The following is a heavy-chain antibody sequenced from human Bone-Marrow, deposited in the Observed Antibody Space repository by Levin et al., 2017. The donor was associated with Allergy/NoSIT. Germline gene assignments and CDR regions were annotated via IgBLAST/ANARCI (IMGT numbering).Heavy chain of an antibody. Sequence: LSLTCAASGFTFADAWMNWVRQAPGKGLEWVGRVKSKAVGETTEYAAPVKGRFTISRDDSKNTVYLQMNSLKAEDTGVYYCATDMSGRWLNYWGQGTLVIVSS. CDR3: ATDMSGRWLNY. CDR2: VKSKAVGETT. J-gene: IGHJ4*02. D-gene: IGHD3-10*02. V-gene: IGHV3-15*07. CDR1: GFTFADAW.